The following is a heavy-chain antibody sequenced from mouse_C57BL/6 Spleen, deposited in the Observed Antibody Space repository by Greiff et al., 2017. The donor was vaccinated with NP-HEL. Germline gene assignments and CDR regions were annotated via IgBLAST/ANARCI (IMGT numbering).Heavy chain of an antibody. CDR3: ARDRDSLITTVVATLWYFDV. CDR2: ISDGGSYT. D-gene: IGHD1-1*01. J-gene: IGHJ1*03. CDR1: GFTFSSYA. Sequence: EVKLVESGGGLVKPGGSLKLSCAASGFTFSSYAMSWVRQTPEKRLEWVATISDGGSYTYYPDNVKGRFTISRDNAKNNLYLQMSDLKSEDTAMYYCARDRDSLITTVVATLWYFDVWGTGTTVTVSS. V-gene: IGHV5-4*03.